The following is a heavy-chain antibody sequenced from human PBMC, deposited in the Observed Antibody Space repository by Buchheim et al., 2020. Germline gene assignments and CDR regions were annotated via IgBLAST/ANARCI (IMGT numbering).Heavy chain of an antibody. Sequence: QVQLVESGGGVVQPGRSLRLSCAASGFTFSSXGMHWVRLAPGKGLEWVAGISYDGSNKYYADSVKGRFXISRDNSQKKLYLQMNSLRAEDTAVYYCAKGSRTVTASPSIDYWGQGTL. J-gene: IGHJ4*02. V-gene: IGHV3-30*18. D-gene: IGHD4-17*01. CDR1: GFTFSSXG. CDR3: AKGSRTVTASPSIDY. CDR2: ISYDGSNK.